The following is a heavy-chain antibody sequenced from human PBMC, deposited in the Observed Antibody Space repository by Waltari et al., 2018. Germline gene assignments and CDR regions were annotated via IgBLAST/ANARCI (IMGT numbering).Heavy chain of an antibody. CDR3: AEAGLYVRDYYYDYSMGV. CDR2: IRGSGADI. Sequence: EVQLLESGGGLVQPGGSLRLSCAASGFPFSSYAMSWVRRAPGKGLGWVSRIRGSGADIYSANSLKGRVTSSRDISKNTLYLQMISLRAEDTAVYYCAEAGLYVRDYYYDYSMGVWGQGTTVTVSS. V-gene: IGHV3-23*01. J-gene: IGHJ6*02. CDR1: GFPFSSYA. D-gene: IGHD3-16*01.